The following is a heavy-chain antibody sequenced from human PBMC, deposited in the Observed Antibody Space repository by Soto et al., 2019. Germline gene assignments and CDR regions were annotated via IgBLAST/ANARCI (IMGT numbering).Heavy chain of an antibody. J-gene: IGHJ6*02. D-gene: IGHD2-2*01. V-gene: IGHV3-30*18. CDR1: GFTFSNDG. CDR3: AKSRDAYNFYFYYGMDV. CDR2: ILYDGSNK. Sequence: GGSLRLSCASSGFTFSNDGMHWVRQTPGKGLEGVALILYDGSNKYYGDSVKGRFTISRDNSKNTLYLQVSSLRAEDTAVYYCAKSRDAYNFYFYYGMDVWGQGTTVTVSS.